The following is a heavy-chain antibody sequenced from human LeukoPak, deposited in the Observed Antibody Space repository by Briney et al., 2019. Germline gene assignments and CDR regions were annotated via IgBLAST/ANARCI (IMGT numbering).Heavy chain of an antibody. J-gene: IGHJ4*02. CDR3: ATWRTAKTGFDY. Sequence: SETLSLTCTVSGGSISSYYWSWIRQPPGKGLEWIGYIYYSGSTDYNPSLKTRVTISVDTSKNQFSLKLSSVTDADTAVYYCATWRTAKTGFDYWGQGTLVTVSS. CDR2: IYYSGST. CDR1: GGSISSYY. V-gene: IGHV4-59*08. D-gene: IGHD1-1*01.